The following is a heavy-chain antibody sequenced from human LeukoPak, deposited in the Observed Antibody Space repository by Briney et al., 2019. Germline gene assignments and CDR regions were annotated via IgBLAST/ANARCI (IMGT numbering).Heavy chain of an antibody. CDR2: IFYSGST. CDR3: ARLNHCSTTSCYWVDP. Sequence: PSETLSLTCNVSSGSISSGDYYWSWIRQPPGKGLEWIGYIFYSGSTYHNPSLKSRVTISVDTSKSQFSLKLRSVTAADTAVYYCARLNHCSTTSCYWVDPWGQGTLVTVSS. J-gene: IGHJ5*02. D-gene: IGHD2-2*01. V-gene: IGHV4-30-4*08. CDR1: SGSISSGDYY.